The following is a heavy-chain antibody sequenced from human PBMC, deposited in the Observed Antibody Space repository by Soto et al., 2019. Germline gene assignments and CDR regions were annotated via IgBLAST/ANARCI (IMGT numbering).Heavy chain of an antibody. CDR2: LIPIFGTG. J-gene: IGHJ6*02. D-gene: IGHD1-26*01. CDR1: GYPFSNIA. CDR3: ARHWGQFAPEVKWLYHYGMDG. V-gene: IGHV1-69*01. Sequence: QVQLVQSGTEVKEPGSSVKVSCMASGYPFSNIAISWVRQAPGQGLEWMGGLIPIFGTGNSAQKFQGRVTLTAAESTSTAYMELNTLRSEDSAVYSCARHWGQFAPEVKWLYHYGMDGWGPGTTVIVS.